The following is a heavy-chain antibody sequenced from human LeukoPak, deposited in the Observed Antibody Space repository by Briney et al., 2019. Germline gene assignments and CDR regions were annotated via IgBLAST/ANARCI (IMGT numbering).Heavy chain of an antibody. J-gene: IGHJ5*02. CDR1: GGTFNNYA. V-gene: IGHV1-69*06. Sequence: GASVKVSCKASGGTFNNYAINWVRQAPGQGLEWMGGIIPIFGTANYAQNFQGRVTITADRSTSTAYMELSSLRSEDTAVYYCARDQLAAAVWRAYNWLDPWGQGTLVIVSS. CDR2: IIPIFGTA. D-gene: IGHD6-13*01. CDR3: ARDQLAAAVWRAYNWLDP.